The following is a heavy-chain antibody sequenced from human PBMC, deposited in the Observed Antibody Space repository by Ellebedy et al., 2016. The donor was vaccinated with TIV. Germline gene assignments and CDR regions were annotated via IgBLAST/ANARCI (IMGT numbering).Heavy chain of an antibody. CDR1: GFTFSPYA. J-gene: IGHJ4*02. CDR3: ARDRTPGDGYWVFDQ. Sequence: PGGSLRLSCAASGFTFSPYAMAWVRQAPGKGLEWVSGIVGSGSQKYADSVKGRFTISRDNSKRTVDLQMNGLRAEDTAIYYCARDRTPGDGYWVFDQWGQGALVTVSS. D-gene: IGHD5-18*01. V-gene: IGHV3-23*01. CDR2: IVGSGS.